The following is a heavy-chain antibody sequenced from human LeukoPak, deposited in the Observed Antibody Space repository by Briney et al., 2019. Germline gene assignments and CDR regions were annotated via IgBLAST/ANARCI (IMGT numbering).Heavy chain of an antibody. CDR3: ARKEGTY. CDR1: GDSISANF. V-gene: IGHV4-59*01. CDR2: IYYSGDT. J-gene: IGHJ4*02. D-gene: IGHD1-1*01. Sequence: SETLSLTCTVSGDSISANFWSWVRQPPGKGLEWIGYIYYSGDTNYNPSLKGRVTISIDTSKNQFSLRLNSVTAADTAVYYCARKEGTYWGQGTLVTVSS.